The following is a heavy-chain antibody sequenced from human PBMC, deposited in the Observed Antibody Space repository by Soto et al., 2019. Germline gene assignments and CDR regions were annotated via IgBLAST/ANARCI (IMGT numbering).Heavy chain of an antibody. V-gene: IGHV1-69*01. CDR2: IIPIFGTA. Sequence: QVQLVQSGAEVKKPGSSVKVSCKASGGTFSTYAINWVRQAPGQGLEWMGGIIPIFGTANYAQKFQGRITLTADESTSTGYMELSSLTPEDTAVYYCARGGYKGGGDYGVDVWGQGTTVTVSS. CDR1: GGTFSTYA. CDR3: ARGGYKGGGDYGVDV. D-gene: IGHD5-12*01. J-gene: IGHJ6*02.